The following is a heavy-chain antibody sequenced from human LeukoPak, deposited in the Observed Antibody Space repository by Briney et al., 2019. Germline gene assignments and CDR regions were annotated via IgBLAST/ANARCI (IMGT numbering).Heavy chain of an antibody. CDR1: GFTFSSYG. D-gene: IGHD3-22*01. CDR2: ISYDGSNK. V-gene: IGHV3-30*18. Sequence: PGGSLRLSCAASGFTFSSYGMHWVRQAPGKGLEWEAVISYDGSNKYYADSVKGRFTISRDNSKNTLYLQMNSLRAEDTAVYYCAKESGDYDSSGYGAFDIWGQGTMVTVSS. J-gene: IGHJ3*02. CDR3: AKESGDYDSSGYGAFDI.